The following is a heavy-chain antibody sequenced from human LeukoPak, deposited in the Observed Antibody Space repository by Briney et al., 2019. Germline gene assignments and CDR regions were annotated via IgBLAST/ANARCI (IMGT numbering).Heavy chain of an antibody. CDR1: GYTLTGFF. V-gene: IGHV1-2*02. Sequence: ASVKVSCKASGYTLTGFFMHWGRPAPGQGLEWMGWINPNIGDAYYAQKFQGRVTMTRDRSINTAYMELSRLTSDDTAVYYCARMDLDGGDSIGFDSWGQGTLVTVSS. CDR3: ARMDLDGGDSIGFDS. D-gene: IGHD2-21*02. CDR2: INPNIGDA. J-gene: IGHJ5*01.